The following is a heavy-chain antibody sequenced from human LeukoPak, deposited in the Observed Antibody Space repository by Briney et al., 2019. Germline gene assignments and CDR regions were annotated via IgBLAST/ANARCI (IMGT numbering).Heavy chain of an antibody. Sequence: KPGGSLRPSCAASEVTFSSYSMNWVRQAPGKGLEWVSSISGSSSFIYYADSVRGRFTISRDNAKNSLYLQMDSLRAEDTAVYYCARRPIASTDYYYFLDVWGKGTTVTVSS. V-gene: IGHV3-21*01. D-gene: IGHD6-13*01. CDR2: ISGSSSFI. CDR3: ARRPIASTDYYYFLDV. CDR1: EVTFSSYS. J-gene: IGHJ6*03.